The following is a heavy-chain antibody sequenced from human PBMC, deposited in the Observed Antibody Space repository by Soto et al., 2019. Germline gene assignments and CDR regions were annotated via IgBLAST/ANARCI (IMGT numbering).Heavy chain of an antibody. V-gene: IGHV3-23*01. CDR1: GFTCSSFV. J-gene: IGHJ3*01. Sequence: GSLMLSCAASGFTCSSFVMSWVRQAPGKGLEWVSTVSPGGDFSHYTASVKCRFTISRDNSRRTLHLQMDSLRAEDAAVYFCVRRAITATTNWGALDVWRQGTVVTVSS. CDR3: VRRAITATTNWGALDV. D-gene: IGHD1-20*01. CDR2: VSPGGDFS.